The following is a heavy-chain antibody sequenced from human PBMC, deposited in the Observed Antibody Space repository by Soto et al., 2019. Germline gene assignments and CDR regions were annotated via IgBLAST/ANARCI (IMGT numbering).Heavy chain of an antibody. V-gene: IGHV3-30*03. CDR1: GFNFSTYG. Sequence: GGALRLSCAASGFNFSTYGMDWVRQVPGKGLEWVSVISNDGSNKFYADSVKGRLTISRDNAKNSLYLQMNSLRAEDTAVYYCARYPAPDYWGQGTVVTVSS. CDR3: ARYPAPDY. D-gene: IGHD2-2*01. J-gene: IGHJ4*02. CDR2: ISNDGSNK.